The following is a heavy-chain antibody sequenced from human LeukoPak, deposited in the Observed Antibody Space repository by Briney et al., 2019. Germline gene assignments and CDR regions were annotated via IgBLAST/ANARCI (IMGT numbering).Heavy chain of an antibody. D-gene: IGHD4-17*01. CDR3: ARVLMTFGDYAGPLDF. CDR2: ISYAGTNK. CDR1: GFTFSSYA. V-gene: IGHV3-30*01. Sequence: PGGSLSLSCAASGFTFSSYAMHWVRQAPGKGLEWVAVISYAGTNKHYADSVKGRFTISRDNSQNTLSLQMDSLTGEDTAVYYCARVLMTFGDYAGPLDFWGQGTLVTVSS. J-gene: IGHJ4*02.